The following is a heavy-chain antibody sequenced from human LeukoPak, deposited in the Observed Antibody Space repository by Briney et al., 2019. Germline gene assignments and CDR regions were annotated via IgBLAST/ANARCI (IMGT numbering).Heavy chain of an antibody. CDR3: ARDRGTAMEPHFDY. CDR1: GFTLSSYS. CDR2: ISSSSSYI. V-gene: IGHV3-21*01. Sequence: GGSLRLSCAPSGFTLSSYSMNWVRQAPGKGLEWVSSISSSSSYIYHADSVKGRLSISRDNGKHSLYLQMNRLRAEGTAVYYCARDRGTAMEPHFDYWGQGTLVSVSS. D-gene: IGHD5-18*01. J-gene: IGHJ4*02.